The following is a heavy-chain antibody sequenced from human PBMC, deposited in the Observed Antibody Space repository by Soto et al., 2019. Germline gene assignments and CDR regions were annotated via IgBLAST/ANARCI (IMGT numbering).Heavy chain of an antibody. CDR1: GGSISSSSYY. J-gene: IGHJ4*02. CDR2: IYYSGST. V-gene: IGHV4-39*01. CDR3: AGSDYSGSGSYYEFDY. Sequence: QLQLQESGPGLVKPSETLSLTCTVSGGSISSSSYYWGWIRQPPGKGLEWIGSIYYSGSTYYNPSLKSRVTIYVDTSKNQFSLKLSSVTAADTAVYYCAGSDYSGSGSYYEFDYWGQGTLVTVSS. D-gene: IGHD3-10*01.